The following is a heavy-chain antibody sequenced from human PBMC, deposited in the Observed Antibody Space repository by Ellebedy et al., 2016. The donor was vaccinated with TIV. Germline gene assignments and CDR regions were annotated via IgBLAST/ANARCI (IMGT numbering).Heavy chain of an antibody. J-gene: IGHJ4*02. Sequence: ASVKVSXXASGYTFTSYYMHWVRQAPGQGLEWMGIINPSDGSTTYAQKFQGRVTMTRDTSTSTVYMELSSLRSEDTAVYYCARALEGMDYYDSSGYFFDYWGRGTLVTVSS. CDR1: GYTFTSYY. V-gene: IGHV1-46*01. D-gene: IGHD3-22*01. CDR2: INPSDGST. CDR3: ARALEGMDYYDSSGYFFDY.